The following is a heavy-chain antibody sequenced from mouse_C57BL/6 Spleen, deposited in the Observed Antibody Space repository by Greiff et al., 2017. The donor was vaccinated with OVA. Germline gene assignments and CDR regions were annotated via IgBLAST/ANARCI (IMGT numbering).Heavy chain of an antibody. J-gene: IGHJ4*01. Sequence: QVQLQQPGAELVKPGASVKMSCKASGYTFTSYWITWVKQRPGQGLEWIGDIYPGSGSTNYNEKFKSKATLTVDTSSSTAYMQLSSLTSEDSAVYYCAREGDKAYYAMDYWGQGTSVTVSS. CDR2: IYPGSGST. V-gene: IGHV1-55*01. CDR1: GYTFTSYW. CDR3: AREGDKAYYAMDY.